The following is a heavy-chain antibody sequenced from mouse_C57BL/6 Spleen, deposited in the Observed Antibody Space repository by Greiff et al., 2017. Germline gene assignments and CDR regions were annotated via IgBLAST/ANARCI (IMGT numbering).Heavy chain of an antibody. CDR2: IWTGGGT. V-gene: IGHV2-9-1*01. Sequence: VQVVESGPGLVAPSQSLSITCTISWVRQPPGKGLEWLGVIWTGGGTNYNSALKSRLSISKDNSKSQVFLKMNSLQTDDTARYYCASLYYYGTSPGYAMDYWGQGTSVTVSS. J-gene: IGHJ4*01. D-gene: IGHD1-1*01. CDR3: ASLYYYGTSPGYAMDY.